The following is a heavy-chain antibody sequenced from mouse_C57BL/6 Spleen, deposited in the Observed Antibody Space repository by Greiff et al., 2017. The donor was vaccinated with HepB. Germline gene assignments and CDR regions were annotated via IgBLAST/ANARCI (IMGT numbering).Heavy chain of an antibody. Sequence: QVQLKESGAELVRPGASVTLSCKASGYTFTDYEMHWVKQTPVHGLEWIGAIDPETGGTAYNQKFKGKAILTADKSSSTAYMELRSLTSEDSAVYYCTRAPLYYYGSSWYFDVWGTGTTVTVSS. CDR1: GYTFTDYE. V-gene: IGHV1-15*01. D-gene: IGHD1-1*01. CDR3: TRAPLYYYGSSWYFDV. CDR2: IDPETGGT. J-gene: IGHJ1*03.